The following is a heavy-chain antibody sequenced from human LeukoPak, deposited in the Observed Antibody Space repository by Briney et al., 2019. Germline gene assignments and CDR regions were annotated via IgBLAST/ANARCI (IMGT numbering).Heavy chain of an antibody. CDR3: ARDCSGGSCYSWFDP. Sequence: SETLSLTCAVYGGSFSGYYWSWIRQPAGKGLEWIGRIYTSGSTNYNPSLKSRVTMSVDTSKNQFSLKLSSVTAADTAVYYCARDCSGGSCYSWFDPWGQGALVTVSS. J-gene: IGHJ5*02. CDR1: GGSFSGYY. CDR2: IYTSGST. V-gene: IGHV4-4*07. D-gene: IGHD2-15*01.